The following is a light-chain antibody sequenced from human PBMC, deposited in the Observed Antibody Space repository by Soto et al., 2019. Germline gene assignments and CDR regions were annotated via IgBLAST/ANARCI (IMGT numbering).Light chain of an antibody. J-gene: IGKJ2*01. CDR1: QSVSSY. V-gene: IGKV4-1*01. Sequence: EIVLTQSPATLSLSPGERATLSCRASQSVSSYLAWYQQKPGQPPKVLIYWASTRESGVPDRFSGSGSGTDFTLTISSLQAEDVAVYYCQQYYSTPPYTFGQGTKLEIK. CDR3: QQYYSTPPYT. CDR2: WAS.